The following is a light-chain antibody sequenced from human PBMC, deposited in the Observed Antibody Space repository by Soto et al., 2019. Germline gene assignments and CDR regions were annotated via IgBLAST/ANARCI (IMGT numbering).Light chain of an antibody. V-gene: IGKV3-11*01. J-gene: IGKJ5*01. CDR3: QHRSEWPVS. CDR1: QPVNSY. CDR2: DTS. Sequence: VLTQSPGTLSLSPGERATLSCRASQPVNSYLNWYQQQPGQSPRLLMSDTSHRATGIPARFSGSGSGTDFTLTISSLEPEDFAVYYCQHRSEWPVSFGQGTRLEIK.